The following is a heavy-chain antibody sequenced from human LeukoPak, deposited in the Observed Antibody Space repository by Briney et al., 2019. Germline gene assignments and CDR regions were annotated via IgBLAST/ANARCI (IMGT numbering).Heavy chain of an antibody. V-gene: IGHV1-24*01. J-gene: IGHJ4*02. CDR2: FDPEDGET. Sequence: GASVQVSCKVCGYTLTELSMHWVRQAPGKGLEWMGGFDPEDGETIYAQKFQGRVTMTEDTSTDTAYMELSRLRSEDTAVYYCARPDMVVTIRPLGESLRFDYWGQGTLVTVSS. CDR1: GYTLTELS. CDR3: ARPDMVVTIRPLGESLRFDY. D-gene: IGHD5-12*01.